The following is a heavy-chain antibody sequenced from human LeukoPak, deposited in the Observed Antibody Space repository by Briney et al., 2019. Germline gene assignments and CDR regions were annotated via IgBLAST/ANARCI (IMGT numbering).Heavy chain of an antibody. CDR1: GGSFSGYY. CDR3: ARGYYYYYMDD. CDR2: INHSGST. V-gene: IGHV4-34*01. J-gene: IGHJ6*03. Sequence: SETLSLTCAVYGGSFSGYYWSWIRQPPGKGLEWIGEINHSGSTNYNPSLKSRVTISVDTSKNQFSLKLSSVTAADTAVYYCARGYYYYYMDDWGKGTTVTVSS.